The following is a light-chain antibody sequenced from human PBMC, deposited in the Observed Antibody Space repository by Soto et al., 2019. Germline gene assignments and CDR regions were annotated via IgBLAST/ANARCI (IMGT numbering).Light chain of an antibody. V-gene: IGKV1-12*01. J-gene: IGKJ5*01. Sequence: DIQMTQSPSSVSASVGDRVTISCRASEDINSRLAWYQQKPGNAPKLLIYAAFILQSGVPSRFSGYGSGTDFTLSISSLQHEDFATYYCQQADSFPITFGQGTRLEIK. CDR1: EDINSR. CDR3: QQADSFPIT. CDR2: AAF.